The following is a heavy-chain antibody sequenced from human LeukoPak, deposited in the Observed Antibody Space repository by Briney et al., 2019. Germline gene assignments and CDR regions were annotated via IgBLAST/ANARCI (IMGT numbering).Heavy chain of an antibody. D-gene: IGHD4-17*01. CDR1: GRSISSGGYY. V-gene: IGHV4-31*03. Sequence: SETLSLTCTVSGRSISSGGYYWRWIRQHPGKGLEWIVYIYYSGSTYHNPSLKSRVTISVDTSENQFSLKLSSVTAADTAVYYCARVSTVTTRTFDYWGEGTLVSVSS. CDR3: ARVSTVTTRTFDY. J-gene: IGHJ4*02. CDR2: IYYSGST.